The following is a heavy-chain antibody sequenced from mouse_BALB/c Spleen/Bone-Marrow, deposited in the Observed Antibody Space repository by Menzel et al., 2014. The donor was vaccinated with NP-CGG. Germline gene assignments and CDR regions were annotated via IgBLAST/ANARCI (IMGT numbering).Heavy chain of an antibody. V-gene: IGHV4-1*02. J-gene: IGHJ4*01. CDR2: INPDSSTI. Sequence: EVHLVESGGGVVQPGGSLKLSCAASGFDFSRYWMSWVRQAPGKGLEWIGEINPDSSTINYTPSLKGKFIISRDNAKNTLYLQMSKVRSEDTALYYCARLGYYGAMDYWGQGTSVTVSS. CDR3: ARLGYYGAMDY. CDR1: GFDFSRYW. D-gene: IGHD1-1*01.